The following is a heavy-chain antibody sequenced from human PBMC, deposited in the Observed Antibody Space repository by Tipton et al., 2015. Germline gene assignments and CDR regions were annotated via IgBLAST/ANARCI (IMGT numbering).Heavy chain of an antibody. D-gene: IGHD1-7*01. J-gene: IGHJ4*02. Sequence: SLRLSCGASGFSFSSHWMSWVRQAPGKGLEWVANINQDGSAKFYVDSVKGRFTISRDNAKNSLYLQMNSLRAEDTAVYYCARDGDWNYSPYDYWGQGTLVTVSS. CDR3: ARDGDWNYSPYDY. CDR2: INQDGSAK. V-gene: IGHV3-7*01. CDR1: GFSFSSHW.